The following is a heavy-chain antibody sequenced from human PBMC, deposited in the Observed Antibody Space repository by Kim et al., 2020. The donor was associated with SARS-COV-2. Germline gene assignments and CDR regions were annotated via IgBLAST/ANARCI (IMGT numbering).Heavy chain of an antibody. Sequence: SETLSLTCTVSGGSISSYYWSWIRQPPGKGLEWIGYIYYSGSTNYNPSLKSRVTISVDTSKNQFSLKLSSVTAADTAVYYCARHDGGIAVEDYFDYWGQGTLVTVSS. J-gene: IGHJ4*02. CDR3: ARHDGGIAVEDYFDY. D-gene: IGHD6-19*01. V-gene: IGHV4-59*08. CDR2: IYYSGST. CDR1: GGSISSYY.